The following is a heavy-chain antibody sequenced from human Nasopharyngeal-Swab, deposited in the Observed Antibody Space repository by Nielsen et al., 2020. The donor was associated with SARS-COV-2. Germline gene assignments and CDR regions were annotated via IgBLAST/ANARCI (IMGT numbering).Heavy chain of an antibody. J-gene: IGHJ5*02. V-gene: IGHV3-30*03. CDR2: ISFDGSSQ. CDR1: GFIFSNYG. Sequence: GGSLRLSCAASGFIFSNYGMHWVRQTPGKGLEWVAVISFDGSSQYYVDPVKGRFTISRDNSKSTLYLQMNSLRDEGTAVYYCARDFGAPSSSWYDGDWFDPWGQGTLVTVSS. CDR3: ARDFGAPSSSWYDGDWFDP. D-gene: IGHD6-13*01.